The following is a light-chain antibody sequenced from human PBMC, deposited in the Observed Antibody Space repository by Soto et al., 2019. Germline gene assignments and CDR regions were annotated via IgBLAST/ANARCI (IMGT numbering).Light chain of an antibody. CDR2: WAS. CDR3: QQYYSEYT. J-gene: IGKJ2*01. Sequence: DIVMTQSPDSLAVSLGERATINCKSSQSVLYSSNNKNYLAWYQQKPGQPPKLLIYWASTRESGVPDRFSGSGSGTDFTLTISSLQAEDGAVYYCQQYYSEYTFGQGTKLEIK. V-gene: IGKV4-1*01. CDR1: QSVLYSSNNKNY.